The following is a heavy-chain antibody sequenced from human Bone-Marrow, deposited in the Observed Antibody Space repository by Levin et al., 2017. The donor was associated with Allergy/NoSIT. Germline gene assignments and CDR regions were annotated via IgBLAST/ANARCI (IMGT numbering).Heavy chain of an antibody. D-gene: IGHD6-13*01. CDR1: GFPFSDAW. V-gene: IGHV3-15*04. Sequence: SCAVSGFPFSDAWMSWVRQAPGKGLEWVGRIESKTAGGTTGYAAPVKGRFTISRHDSENTLYLQMNSLKTEDTAVYYCAKYSTVGSLHYWGQGTLVTVSS. CDR2: IESKTAGGTT. CDR3: AKYSTVGSLHY. J-gene: IGHJ4*02.